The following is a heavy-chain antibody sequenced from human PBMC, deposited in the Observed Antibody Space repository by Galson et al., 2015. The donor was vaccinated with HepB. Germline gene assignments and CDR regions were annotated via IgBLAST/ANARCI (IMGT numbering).Heavy chain of an antibody. CDR1: AFTFRHYA. CDR2: IAYDGSNK. D-gene: IGHD3/OR15-3a*01. V-gene: IGHV3-30-3*02. Sequence: SLRLSCAASAFTFRHYAMHWLRQAPVRGLEWVAVIAYDGSNKYYAASVKGRFTISRDNSNNTVYLQMNSLGAEDTAVYYCAKTGHGPGTFDIWGRGTVVTVSS. J-gene: IGHJ3*02. CDR3: AKTGHGPGTFDI.